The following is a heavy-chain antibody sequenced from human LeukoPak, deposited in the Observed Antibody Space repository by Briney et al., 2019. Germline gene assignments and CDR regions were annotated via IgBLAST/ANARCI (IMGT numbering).Heavy chain of an antibody. CDR2: IYNSENT. J-gene: IGHJ2*01. Sequence: SETLSLTCTVSGASISSYYWSWIRQPAGKGLEWIGRIYNSENTNYNPSLRSRVTMSVDTSKNQFSLKLSSVTAADTAVYYCARVFGGFWYFDLWGRGTLVTVSS. D-gene: IGHD3-16*01. CDR3: ARVFGGFWYFDL. CDR1: GASISSYY. V-gene: IGHV4-4*07.